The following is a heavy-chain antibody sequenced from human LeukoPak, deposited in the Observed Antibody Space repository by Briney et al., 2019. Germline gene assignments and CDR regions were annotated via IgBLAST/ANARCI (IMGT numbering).Heavy chain of an antibody. V-gene: IGHV4-4*07. Sequence: SETLSRTCTVSGGSISSYYWSCIRQPAGKGLEWIGRIYTSGSTNYNPSLKSRVTMSVDTSKNQFSLKLSSLTAADTAVYYCARDFFNYYGSGSYSIHGMDVWGQGITVIVSS. CDR1: GGSISSYY. CDR3: ARDFFNYYGSGSYSIHGMDV. D-gene: IGHD3-10*01. CDR2: IYTSGST. J-gene: IGHJ6*02.